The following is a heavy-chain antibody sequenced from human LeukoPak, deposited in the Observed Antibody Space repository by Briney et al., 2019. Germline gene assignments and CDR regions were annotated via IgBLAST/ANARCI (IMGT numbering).Heavy chain of an antibody. Sequence: PSETLSLTCAVYGGSFSGYYWSWIRQPPGKGLEWIGEINHSGSTNYNPSLKSRVTISVDTSKNQFSLKLSSVTAADTAVYYCAGLGSGWYGGPFDYWGQGTLVTVSS. D-gene: IGHD6-19*01. J-gene: IGHJ4*02. CDR3: AGLGSGWYGGPFDY. CDR1: GGSFSGYY. CDR2: INHSGST. V-gene: IGHV4-34*01.